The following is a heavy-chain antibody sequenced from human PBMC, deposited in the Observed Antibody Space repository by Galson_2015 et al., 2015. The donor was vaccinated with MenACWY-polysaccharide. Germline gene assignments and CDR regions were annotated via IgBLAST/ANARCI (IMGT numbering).Heavy chain of an antibody. D-gene: IGHD2-15*01. Sequence: LRISCAASGFTFSSYAMYWVRQAAGKGLQWVAVISFDGSNQYYADSVKGRFTISRDNSKNTLYLQMNSLRAEDTAVYYCARARVYCSGGSCYGDYYSGMDVWGQGTTVTVSS. V-gene: IGHV3-30-3*01. J-gene: IGHJ6*02. CDR3: ARARVYCSGGSCYGDYYSGMDV. CDR1: GFTFSSYA. CDR2: ISFDGSNQ.